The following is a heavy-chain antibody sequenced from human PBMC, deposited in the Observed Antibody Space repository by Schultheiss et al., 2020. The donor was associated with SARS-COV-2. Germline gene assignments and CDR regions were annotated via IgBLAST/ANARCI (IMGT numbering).Heavy chain of an antibody. J-gene: IGHJ5*02. CDR2: ISTYNANT. D-gene: IGHD2-15*01. CDR1: GYTFTSYG. Sequence: ASVKVSCKASGYTFTSYGISWVRQAPGQGLEWMGWISTYNANTNYAQKLQGRVTMTTDTSTSTAYMELRSLRSDDTAVYYCARMVVVAATLGWFDPWGQGTLVTVSS. V-gene: IGHV1-18*01. CDR3: ARMVVVAATLGWFDP.